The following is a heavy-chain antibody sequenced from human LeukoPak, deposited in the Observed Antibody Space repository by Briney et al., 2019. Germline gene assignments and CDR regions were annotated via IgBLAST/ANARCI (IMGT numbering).Heavy chain of an antibody. CDR3: ARDDSGGYYYY. CDR1: GGSISSYY. CDR2: IYYSGST. D-gene: IGHD3-22*01. J-gene: IGHJ4*02. Sequence: SETLSLTCTVSGGSISSYYWSWIRQPPGKGLEWIGYIYYSGSTNYNPSLKSRVTISVDTSKNQFSLKLSSVTAADTAVYYCARDDSGGYYYYWGQGTLVTVSS. V-gene: IGHV4-59*01.